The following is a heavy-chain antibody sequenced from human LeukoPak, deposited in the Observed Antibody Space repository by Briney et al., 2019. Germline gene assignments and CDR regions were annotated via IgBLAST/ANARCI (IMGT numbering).Heavy chain of an antibody. J-gene: IGHJ6*02. D-gene: IGHD5-24*01. CDR3: ARSITRGYYYYGMDV. CDR2: IYHSGST. CDR1: GGSISSSNW. V-gene: IGHV4-4*02. Sequence: SETLSLTCAVSGGSISSSNWWSWVRQPPGKGLEWIGEIYHSGSTNYNPSLKSRVTISVDTSKNQFSLKLSSVTAADTAVYYCARSITRGYYYYGMDVWGQGTTVTVSS.